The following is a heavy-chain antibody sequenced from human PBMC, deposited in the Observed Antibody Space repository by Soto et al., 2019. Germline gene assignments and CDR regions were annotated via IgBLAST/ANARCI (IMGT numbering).Heavy chain of an antibody. CDR2: MYYSGDT. J-gene: IGHJ6*02. V-gene: IGHV4-59*01. Sequence: QVQLQESGPGLVKPSETLSLTCTVSGGSINNYYWVWLRQPPGAGLEWIGHMYYSGDTDYNPSLKSRVAISVDTSKNRFSLRLTSVTAADTAVYYCARGDWNDYFYNGMDVWCQGTTVIVSS. CDR1: GGSINNYY. D-gene: IGHD1-1*01. CDR3: ARGDWNDYFYNGMDV.